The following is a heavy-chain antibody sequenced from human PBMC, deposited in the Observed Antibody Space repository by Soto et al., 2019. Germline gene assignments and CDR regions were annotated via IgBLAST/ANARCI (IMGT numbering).Heavy chain of an antibody. CDR1: GGTFSNHA. J-gene: IGHJ3*02. CDR3: AREVAADGTFREDVFDI. Sequence: HVHLVQSGAEVKKPGSSVKDSCKAPGGTFSNHAINWVRQAPGQGLEWMGRIIPIFTTTNYAQKFQGRVTMTADESTITAYLELSSLKHDDTVVYYCAREVAADGTFREDVFDIWGQGTLVTVSS. CDR2: IIPIFTTT. D-gene: IGHD6-13*01. V-gene: IGHV1-69*12.